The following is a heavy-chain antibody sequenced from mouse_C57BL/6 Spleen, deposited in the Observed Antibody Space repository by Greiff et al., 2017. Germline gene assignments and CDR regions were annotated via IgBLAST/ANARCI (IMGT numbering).Heavy chain of an antibody. D-gene: IGHD1-1*01. CDR2: IYPSDSET. V-gene: IGHV1-61*01. Sequence: QVQLQQPGAELVRPGSSVKLSCKASGYTFTSYWMDWVKQRPGQGLEWIGNIYPSDSETHYNQKFKDKATLTVDKSSSTAYMQLSSLTSEDSAVYYCAREGITPLVYWYFEVWGTGTTVTVSS. CDR3: AREGITPLVYWYFEV. CDR1: GYTFTSYW. J-gene: IGHJ1*03.